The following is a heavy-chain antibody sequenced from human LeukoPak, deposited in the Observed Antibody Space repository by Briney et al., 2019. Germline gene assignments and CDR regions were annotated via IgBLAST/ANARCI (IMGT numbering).Heavy chain of an antibody. J-gene: IGHJ4*02. Sequence: SETLSLPCTVSGVSVSSSNSYWGWIRQPPGKGLEWIGSIYYSGNTYYNASLESQVSISIDTSKNQFSLRLTSVTAADTAVYYCARQTGSGLFILPGGQGTLVTVSS. V-gene: IGHV4-39*01. CDR2: IYYSGNT. CDR3: ARQTGSGLFILP. CDR1: GVSVSSSNSY. D-gene: IGHD3/OR15-3a*01.